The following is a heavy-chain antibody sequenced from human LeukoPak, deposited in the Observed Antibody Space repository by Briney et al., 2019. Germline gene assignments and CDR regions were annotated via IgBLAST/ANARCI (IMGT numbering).Heavy chain of an antibody. CDR3: ARETRSGGSLLRGNWFDP. Sequence: PSQTLSLTCTVSSGGSISSESYYWSWIRQPAGKGLEWIGRIYTSGSTNYNPSLKSRVTISLDTSKNQFSLKLSSVTAADTAVYYCARETRSGGSLLRGNWFDPWGQGTLVTVSS. D-gene: IGHD2-15*01. CDR1: GGSISSESYY. J-gene: IGHJ5*02. V-gene: IGHV4-61*02. CDR2: IYTSGST.